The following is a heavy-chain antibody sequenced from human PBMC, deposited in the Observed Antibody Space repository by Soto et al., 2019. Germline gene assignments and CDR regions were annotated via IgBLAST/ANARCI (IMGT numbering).Heavy chain of an antibody. CDR2: IYYSGSS. V-gene: IGHV4-59*12. Sequence: PSETLSLTCTVSGGSISSYYWSWIRQPPGKGLEWIGYIYYSGSSNYNPSLKSRVTISVDTSKNQLSLKLSSVTAADTAVYYCARECYYNSGSSRWFDPWGQGILVTVSS. CDR3: ARECYYNSGSSRWFDP. CDR1: GGSISSYY. D-gene: IGHD3-10*01. J-gene: IGHJ5*02.